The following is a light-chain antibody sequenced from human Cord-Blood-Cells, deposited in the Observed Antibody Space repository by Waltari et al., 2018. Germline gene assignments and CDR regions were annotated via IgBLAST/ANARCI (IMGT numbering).Light chain of an antibody. CDR3: AAWDDSLSGVV. Sequence: QSVLTQPPSASGTPGQRVTISCSGSSSNIESNYVYWYHQLPGTAPKHLIYRNTHGPSGAPDRCSGSKSGTSASLAISGLRSGDEADYYCAAWDDSLSGVVFGGGTKLTVL. J-gene: IGLJ2*01. V-gene: IGLV1-47*01. CDR1: SSNIESNY. CDR2: RNT.